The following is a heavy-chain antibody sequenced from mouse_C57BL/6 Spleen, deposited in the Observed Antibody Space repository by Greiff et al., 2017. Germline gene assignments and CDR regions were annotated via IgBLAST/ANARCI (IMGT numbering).Heavy chain of an antibody. CDR1: GFNFKDYY. CDR3: TILNYGSSSYYLGY. V-gene: IGHV14-1*01. J-gene: IGHJ2*01. CDR2: IDPEDGDT. D-gene: IGHD1-1*01. Sequence: EVQLVESGAELVRPGASVKLSCTASGFNFKDYYMHWVKQRPEQGLEWFGRIDPEDGDTEYAPKCHGKATLTADPSSNTAYMQLSNLTSEDTAVSYETILNYGSSSYYLGYWGQGTTLTVAS.